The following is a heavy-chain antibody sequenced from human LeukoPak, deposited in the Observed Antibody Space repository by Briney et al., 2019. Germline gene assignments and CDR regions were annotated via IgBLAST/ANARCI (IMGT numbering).Heavy chain of an antibody. D-gene: IGHD3-10*01. Sequence: ASVKVSCKTSGYTFATYGITWVRQAPGQGLGWVGYITYNGNTDYAQNLQGRVTMTTDTSTSTAYMELRSLRSDDTAIYYCARDRANYYMDVWGKGTT. CDR2: ITYNGNT. CDR3: ARDRANYYMDV. V-gene: IGHV1-18*01. J-gene: IGHJ6*03. CDR1: GYTFATYG.